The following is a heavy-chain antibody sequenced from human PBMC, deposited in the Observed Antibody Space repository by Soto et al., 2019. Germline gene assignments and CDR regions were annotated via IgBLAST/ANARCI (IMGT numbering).Heavy chain of an antibody. CDR1: GGSISSGGYY. D-gene: IGHD4-17*01. J-gene: IGHJ4*02. CDR3: ARGKDYGDYVLDY. V-gene: IGHV4-31*03. CDR2: IYYSGST. Sequence: NPSETLSLTCTVSGGSISSGGYYWSWIRQHPGKGLEWIGYIYYSGSTYYNPSLKSRVTISVDTSKNQFSLKLSSVTAADTAVYYRARGKDYGDYVLDYWGQGTLVTV.